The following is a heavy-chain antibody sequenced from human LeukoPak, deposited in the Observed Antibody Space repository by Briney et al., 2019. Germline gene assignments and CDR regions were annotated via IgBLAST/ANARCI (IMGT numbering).Heavy chain of an antibody. Sequence: GGSLRLSCITSGFNSGGYYMGWIRQAPGKGLEWVSYISDDSYRTPYGDSVKGRFTISRDNAKNSLYLQMDNLRVEDTAVYYCARARGVGIGAHFDYWGQGTLVTVSS. V-gene: IGHV3-11*01. CDR1: GFNSGGYY. CDR2: ISDDSYRT. J-gene: IGHJ4*02. CDR3: ARARGVGIGAHFDY. D-gene: IGHD2-8*01.